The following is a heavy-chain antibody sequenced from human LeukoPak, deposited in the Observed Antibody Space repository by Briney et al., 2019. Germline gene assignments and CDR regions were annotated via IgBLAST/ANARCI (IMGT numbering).Heavy chain of an antibody. CDR3: ARVGEVYYFDY. CDR1: GFAFRSHG. V-gene: IGHV3-48*01. CDR2: ISPGGDTI. Sequence: GGSLRLSCAGSGFAFRSHGMIWVRQAPGRGLEWISYISPGGDTIYNADSVKGRFTISRDNSKNTLYLQMNSLRAEDTAVYYCARVGEVYYFDYWGQGTLVTVSS. J-gene: IGHJ4*02. D-gene: IGHD2-21*01.